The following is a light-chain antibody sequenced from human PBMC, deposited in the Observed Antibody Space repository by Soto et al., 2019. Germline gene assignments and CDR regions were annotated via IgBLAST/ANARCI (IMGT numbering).Light chain of an antibody. CDR1: SSNIGAGYG. CDR2: GNN. V-gene: IGLV1-40*01. J-gene: IGLJ3*02. Sequence: QAVVTQPPSVSGAPGQRVTISCTGSSSNIGAGYGVHWYQQLPGTAPKLLIYGNNNRPSGVPDRFSGFKSGTSASLAITGLQAEDEADYYCQSYDSSLSGWVFGGGTKLTVL. CDR3: QSYDSSLSGWV.